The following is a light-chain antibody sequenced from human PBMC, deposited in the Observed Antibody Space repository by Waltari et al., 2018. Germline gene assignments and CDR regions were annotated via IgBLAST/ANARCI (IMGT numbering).Light chain of an antibody. Sequence: EIVLTQSPATLSMSPGERASLSCRASQSISSYFAWYQQKPGQAPRLLILDSSTRATGIPARFSGSGSGTDFTLIISSLEPEDFAVYYCQHRGHWPPEATFGPGTKVDIK. CDR3: QHRGHWPPEAT. V-gene: IGKV3-11*01. CDR2: DSS. J-gene: IGKJ3*01. CDR1: QSISSY.